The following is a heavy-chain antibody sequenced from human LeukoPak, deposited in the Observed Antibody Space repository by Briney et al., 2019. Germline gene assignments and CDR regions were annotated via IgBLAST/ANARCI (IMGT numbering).Heavy chain of an antibody. CDR1: GFTVRSNH. Sequence: GGSLRLSCAASGFTVRSNHMSWFRQAPGKGLEWASVIYNDGRTYYADSVKGRFIISKDISKNTLYLQMNNLRADDTAVYYCARESGYAVGDFWGRGTLVTVSS. D-gene: IGHD5-12*01. CDR3: ARESGYAVGDF. V-gene: IGHV3-53*01. CDR2: IYNDGRT. J-gene: IGHJ4*02.